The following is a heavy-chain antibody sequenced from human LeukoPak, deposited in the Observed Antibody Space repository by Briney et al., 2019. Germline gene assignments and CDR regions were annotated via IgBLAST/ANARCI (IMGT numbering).Heavy chain of an antibody. D-gene: IGHD6-13*01. J-gene: IGHJ5*02. CDR3: ARSIKIAAAGYWFDP. Sequence: PSGTLSLTCAVSGGSISSSNWWSWVRQPPGKGLEWIGEIYHSGSTYYNPSLKSRVTISVDTSKNQFSLKLSSVTAADTAVYYCARSIKIAAAGYWFDPWGQGTLVTVSS. CDR1: GGSISSSNW. V-gene: IGHV4-4*02. CDR2: IYHSGST.